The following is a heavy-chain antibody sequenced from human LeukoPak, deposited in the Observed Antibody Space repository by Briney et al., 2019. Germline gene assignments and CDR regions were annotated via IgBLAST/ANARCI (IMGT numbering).Heavy chain of an antibody. Sequence: KSSETLSLTCTVSGGSISSYYWSWIRQPPGKGLEWIGYIYYSGSTNYNPSLKSRVTISVDTSKNQFSLKLSSVTAADTAVYYCARFSSGWHWYFDLWGRGTLVTVSS. CDR2: IYYSGST. CDR1: GGSISSYY. CDR3: ARFSSGWHWYFDL. J-gene: IGHJ2*01. V-gene: IGHV4-59*01. D-gene: IGHD6-19*01.